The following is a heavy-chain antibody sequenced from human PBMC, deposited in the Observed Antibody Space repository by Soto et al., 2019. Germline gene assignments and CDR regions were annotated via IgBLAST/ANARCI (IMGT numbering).Heavy chain of an antibody. J-gene: IGHJ6*02. CDR3: ARDLGLDWRDYYGMDV. D-gene: IGHD3-9*01. CDR1: GYTFTSYA. CDR2: INAGNGNT. Sequence: ASVKVSCKASGYTFTSYAMHWVRQAPGQRLEWMGWINAGNGNTKYSQKFQGRVTITRDTSASTAYMELSSLRSEDTAVYYCARDLGLDWRDYYGMDVWGQGTTVTVSS. V-gene: IGHV1-3*01.